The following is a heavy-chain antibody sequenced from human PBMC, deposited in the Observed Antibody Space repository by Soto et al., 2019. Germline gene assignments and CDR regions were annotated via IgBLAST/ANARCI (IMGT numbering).Heavy chain of an antibody. Sequence: SETLSLTCTVSGGSISSEGYYWSWFRQLPGKGLEWVGDIYYSGTTYHNPSLRSRLTISGDASKNQFSLKLSSVTAADTALYYCARGRGYSYGPYYFDYWGQGTLVTVSS. D-gene: IGHD5-18*01. CDR1: GGSISSEGYY. CDR2: IYYSGTT. CDR3: ARGRGYSYGPYYFDY. V-gene: IGHV4-31*03. J-gene: IGHJ4*02.